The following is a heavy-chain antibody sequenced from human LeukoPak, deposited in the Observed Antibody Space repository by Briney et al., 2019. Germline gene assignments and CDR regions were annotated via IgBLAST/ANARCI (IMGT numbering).Heavy chain of an antibody. J-gene: IGHJ6*02. Sequence: ASVTVSCKASGYTFTNYYIHWVRQAPGQRLEWMGWINAGNGNTKYSQKFQGRVTITRDTSASTAYMELSSLRSEDTAVYYCARGGWYVYYYYYGMDVWGQGTTVTVSS. D-gene: IGHD6-19*01. CDR1: GYTFTNYY. CDR3: ARGGWYVYYYYYGMDV. CDR2: INAGNGNT. V-gene: IGHV1-3*01.